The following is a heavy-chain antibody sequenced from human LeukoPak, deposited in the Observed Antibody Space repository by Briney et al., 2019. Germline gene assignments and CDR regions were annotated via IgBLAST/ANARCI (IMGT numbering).Heavy chain of an antibody. CDR3: AKFFDPSGGASGWTWTMDC. CDR1: GLTFSSYA. J-gene: IGHJ4*02. D-gene: IGHD6-25*01. V-gene: IGHV3-23*01. CDR2: ISGSGGTT. Sequence: PGGSLRLSCAASGLTFSSYAMTWVRQTPGKGLEWVAAISGSGGTTYYADFAKGRFSISGDNSENTLYLQMYSLRAEDTAVYHCAKFFDPSGGASGWTWTMDCWGQGTLVIVSS.